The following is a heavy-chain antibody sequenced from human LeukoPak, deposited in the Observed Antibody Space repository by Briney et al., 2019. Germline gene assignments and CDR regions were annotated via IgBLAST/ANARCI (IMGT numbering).Heavy chain of an antibody. Sequence: ASVRVSCKASGYTFTSYAIHWVRQAPGQRLEWMGWISAGNGNTKYSQNFQGRVTFISNTSATTAFMELSSLRSEDAAVYYCARDSGSGNNDYWGQGTLVTVSS. CDR3: ARDSGSGNNDY. J-gene: IGHJ4*02. D-gene: IGHD1-26*01. V-gene: IGHV1-3*01. CDR2: ISAGNGNT. CDR1: GYTFTSYA.